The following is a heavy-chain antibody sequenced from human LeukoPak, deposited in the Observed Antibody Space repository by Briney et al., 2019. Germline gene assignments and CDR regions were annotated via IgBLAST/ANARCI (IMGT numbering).Heavy chain of an antibody. CDR1: GFTVSGNY. V-gene: IGHV3-48*01. D-gene: IGHD3-10*01. Sequence: GGSLRLSCAVSGFTVSGNYMNWVRQAPGKGLEWVSYISSSSSTIYYADSVKGRFTISRDNAKNSLYLQMNSLRAEDTAVYYCARDPLTMVRGVIITDSYFDYWGQGTLVTVSS. J-gene: IGHJ4*02. CDR2: ISSSSSTI. CDR3: ARDPLTMVRGVIITDSYFDY.